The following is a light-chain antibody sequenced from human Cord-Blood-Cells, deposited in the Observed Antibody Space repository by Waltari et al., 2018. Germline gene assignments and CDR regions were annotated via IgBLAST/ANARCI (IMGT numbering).Light chain of an antibody. CDR3: QQYKSYWT. CDR2: DAS. J-gene: IGKJ1*01. CDR1: QSISSW. Sequence: DIQMTQSPSTLSASVGDRVTITCRASQSISSWLAWYQQKPGKAPKLLIYDASSLESGVPSRFSVSGSGTEVTLTITSLQPDDFATYYGQQYKSYWTFGQWTKVEIK. V-gene: IGKV1-5*01.